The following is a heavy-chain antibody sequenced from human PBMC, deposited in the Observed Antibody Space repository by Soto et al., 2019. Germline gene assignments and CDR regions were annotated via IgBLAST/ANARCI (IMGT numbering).Heavy chain of an antibody. J-gene: IGHJ4*02. CDR2: ISSSSSYI. CDR1: GFTFSSYS. Sequence: EVQLVESGGGLVKPGGSLRLSCAASGFTFSSYSMNWVRQAPGKGLEWVSSISSSSSYIYYADSVKGRFTISRDNAKNSLYLQMNSLRAEDTAVYYCARDPWTGDRDITLDYWGQGTLVTVSS. V-gene: IGHV3-21*01. D-gene: IGHD4-17*01. CDR3: ARDPWTGDRDITLDY.